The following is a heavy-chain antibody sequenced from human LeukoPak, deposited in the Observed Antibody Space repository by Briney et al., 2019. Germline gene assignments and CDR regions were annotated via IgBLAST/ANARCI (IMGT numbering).Heavy chain of an antibody. CDR2: IIGSSSYT. CDR1: GSSFSNNY. V-gene: IGHV3-21*01. J-gene: IGHJ6*02. D-gene: IGHD2-21*02. CDR3: ARDDCPGPYCGMDV. Sequence: GASLRLSCAAAGSSFSNNYMSWGRPAPRKGLELVSSIIGSSSYTYYAESVKGRFTISRENTKNSLYLQMNSLRAEDTAVYHCARDDCPGPYCGMDVWGQGTTVTVSS.